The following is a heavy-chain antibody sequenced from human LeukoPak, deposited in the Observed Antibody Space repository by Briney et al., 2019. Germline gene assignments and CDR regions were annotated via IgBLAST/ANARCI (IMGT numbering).Heavy chain of an antibody. V-gene: IGHV4-59*12. CDR3: ARVQWQWLYCLDY. D-gene: IGHD6-19*01. CDR1: GGSISSYY. Sequence: SETLSLTCTVSGGSISSYYWSWIRQPPGKGLEWIGYIYYSGSTNYNPSLKSRVTISVDKSKNQFSLKLSSVTAADTAVYYCARVQWQWLYCLDYWGQGTLVTVSS. J-gene: IGHJ4*02. CDR2: IYYSGST.